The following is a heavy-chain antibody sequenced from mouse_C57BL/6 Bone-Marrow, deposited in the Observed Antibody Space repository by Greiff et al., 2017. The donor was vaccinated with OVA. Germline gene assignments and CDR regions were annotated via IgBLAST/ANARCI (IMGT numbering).Heavy chain of an antibody. J-gene: IGHJ4*01. D-gene: IGHD2-4*01. CDR1: GYTFTDYY. Sequence: LQESGPELVKPGASVKISCKASGYTFTDYYINWVKQRPGQGLEWIGWIFPGSGSTYYNEKFKGKATLTVDKSSSTAYMLLSSLTSEDSAVYFCARRPPYDYDGYAMDYWGQGTSVTVSS. CDR3: ARRPPYDYDGYAMDY. V-gene: IGHV1-75*01. CDR2: IFPGSGST.